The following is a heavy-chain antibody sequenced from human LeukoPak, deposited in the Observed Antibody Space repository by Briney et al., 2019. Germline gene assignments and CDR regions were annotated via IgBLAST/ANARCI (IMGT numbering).Heavy chain of an antibody. CDR1: GFTFSSYG. Sequence: GGSLRLSCAASGFTFSSYGMHWVRQAPGKGLEWVSSISTSSSYIYYADSVKGRFTISRDNASNSLYLQMNSLRAEDTAVYYCARGGGSSWFDYWGQGTLVTVSS. J-gene: IGHJ5*01. CDR3: ARGGGSSWFDY. D-gene: IGHD6-13*01. CDR2: ISTSSSYI. V-gene: IGHV3-21*01.